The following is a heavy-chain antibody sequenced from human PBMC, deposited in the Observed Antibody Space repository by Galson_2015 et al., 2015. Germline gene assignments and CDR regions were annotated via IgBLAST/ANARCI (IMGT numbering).Heavy chain of an antibody. CDR1: GYIFRSYG. J-gene: IGHJ6*02. CDR2: ISTYSGNT. Sequence: VKVSCKASGYIFRSYGISWVRQAPGQGLEWMGWISTYSGNTNYAQNLQGRVTMTTDTSTSTAYMELRSLRSDDSAVFYCARDQGLVSVGSPYYGMDVWGQGTTVTVSS. CDR3: ARDQGLVSVGSPYYGMDV. V-gene: IGHV1-18*04. D-gene: IGHD6-25*01.